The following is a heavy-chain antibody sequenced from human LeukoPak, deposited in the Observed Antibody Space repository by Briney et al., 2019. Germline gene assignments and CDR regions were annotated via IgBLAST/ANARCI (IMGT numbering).Heavy chain of an antibody. J-gene: IGHJ4*02. CDR1: GFTFSSYS. D-gene: IGHD2-2*01. Sequence: GGSLRLSCAASGFTFSSYSMNWVRQAPGKGLEWVSSISSSSSYIYYADSVKGRFTISRDNAKNSLYLQMNSLRAEDTAVYYCARARGSGCLSRRSTSCPADYFDYWGQGTLVTVSS. V-gene: IGHV3-21*01. CDR3: ARARGSGCLSRRSTSCPADYFDY. CDR2: ISSSSSYI.